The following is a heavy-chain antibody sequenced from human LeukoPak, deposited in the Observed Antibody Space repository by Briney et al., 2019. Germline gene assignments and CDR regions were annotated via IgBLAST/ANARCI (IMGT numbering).Heavy chain of an antibody. CDR2: IYTSGST. D-gene: IGHD3-10*01. CDR1: GGSISSYY. J-gene: IGHJ4*02. Sequence: DPSETLSLTCTVSGGSISSYYWSWIRQPAGKGLEWIGRIYTSGSTNYNPSLKSRVTMSVNTSKNQFSLKLSSVTAADTAVYYCARNRFTMVREPWDYWGQGTLVTVSS. V-gene: IGHV4-4*07. CDR3: ARNRFTMVREPWDY.